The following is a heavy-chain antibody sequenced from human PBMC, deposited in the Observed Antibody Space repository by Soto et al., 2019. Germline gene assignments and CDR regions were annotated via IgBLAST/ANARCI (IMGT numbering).Heavy chain of an antibody. V-gene: IGHV1-18*01. CDR2: ISAYNGNT. D-gene: IGHD6-19*01. CDR1: GYTFTSYG. J-gene: IGHJ6*02. CDR3: ARVAGTLYYYYGMDV. Sequence: QVQLVQSGAEVKKPGASVKVSCKASGYTFTSYGISWVRQAPGQGLEWMGWISAYNGNTNYAQKLQGRVTMTTDTSTSTAYMGLRSLRSDDTAVYYCARVAGTLYYYYGMDVWGQGTTVTVSS.